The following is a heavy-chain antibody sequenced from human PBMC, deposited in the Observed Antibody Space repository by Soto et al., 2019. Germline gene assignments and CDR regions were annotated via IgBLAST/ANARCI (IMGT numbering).Heavy chain of an antibody. V-gene: IGHV3-48*02. CDR3: ARGLRNYYDSSSVYYFDY. CDR1: GFTFSSYS. D-gene: IGHD3-22*01. J-gene: IGHJ4*02. Sequence: GGSLRLSCAASGFTFSSYSMNWVRQAPGKGLEWVSYISSSSSTIYYADSVKGRFTISRDNAKNSLYLQMNSLRDEDTAVYYCARGLRNYYDSSSVYYFDYWGQGTLVTVSS. CDR2: ISSSSSTI.